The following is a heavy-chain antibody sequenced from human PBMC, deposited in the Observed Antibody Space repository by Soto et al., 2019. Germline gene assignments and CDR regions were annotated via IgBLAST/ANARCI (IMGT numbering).Heavy chain of an antibody. CDR3: ARQTSSWFDP. J-gene: IGHJ5*01. Sequence: QVQLVQSGPEVKKPAASVKVSCKASGGTFSSDAISWVRLAPRQGLEWMGGIIPFFGPGNYAQKFQGRVTIPEDESTSTVYMELSSLRSEGTAGYYCARQTSSWFDPWGQGTMVTVSS. V-gene: IGHV1-69*01. CDR1: GGTFSSDA. CDR2: IIPFFGPG.